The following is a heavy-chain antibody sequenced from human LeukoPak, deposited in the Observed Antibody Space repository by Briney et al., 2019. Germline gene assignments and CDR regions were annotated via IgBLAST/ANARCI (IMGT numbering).Heavy chain of an antibody. Sequence: GGSLRLSCAASGFTFSNYAMSWARQAPGKGLEWVSSISSSSIYIYYADSVKGRFTISRDNAKNSLYLQMNSLRAEDTAVYYCASSRYDSSGYYGIIGYWGQGTLVTVSS. J-gene: IGHJ4*02. CDR3: ASSRYDSSGYYGIIGY. CDR1: GFTFSNYA. D-gene: IGHD3-22*01. V-gene: IGHV3-21*01. CDR2: ISSSSIYI.